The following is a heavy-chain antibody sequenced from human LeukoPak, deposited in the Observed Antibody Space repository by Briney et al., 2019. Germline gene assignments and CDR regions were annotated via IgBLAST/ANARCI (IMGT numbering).Heavy chain of an antibody. D-gene: IGHD2-21*02. CDR3: AKDMMAYCGGDCYSGSIAFDI. Sequence: GRSLRLSCAASGFTFYDYAMHWVRQAPGKGLEWVSGISWNSGSIGYADSVKGRFTISRDNAKNSLYLQMNSLRAEDTALYYCAKDMMAYCGGDCYSGSIAFDIWGQGTMVTVSS. J-gene: IGHJ3*02. CDR2: ISWNSGSI. CDR1: GFTFYDYA. V-gene: IGHV3-9*01.